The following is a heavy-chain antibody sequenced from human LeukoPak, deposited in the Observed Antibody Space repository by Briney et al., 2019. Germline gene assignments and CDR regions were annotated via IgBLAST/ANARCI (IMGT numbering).Heavy chain of an antibody. CDR2: IYYSGST. D-gene: IGHD3-3*01. CDR1: GGSISSYY. CDR3: ARVHYDFWSGYYSLYY. Sequence: PSETLSLTCTVSGGSISSYYWSWIRQPPGKGLEWIGYIYYSGSTNYNPSLKSRVTISVDTSKNQFSLKLSSVTAADTAVYYCARVHYDFWSGYYSLYYWGHGTRVTVSS. V-gene: IGHV4-59*01. J-gene: IGHJ4*01.